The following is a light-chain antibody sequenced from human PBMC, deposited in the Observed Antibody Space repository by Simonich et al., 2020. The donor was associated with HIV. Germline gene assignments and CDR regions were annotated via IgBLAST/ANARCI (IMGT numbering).Light chain of an antibody. Sequence: DIQMTQSPSTLSASVGDRVTITCRASQSISSWLAWYQQKPGKAPKLLFYKASSLESGVPSRFSGSGSGTEFTLTISSLQPDDFATYYCQQANSFPLTFGGGTKVEIK. CDR2: KAS. CDR1: QSISSW. V-gene: IGKV1-5*03. CDR3: QQANSFPLT. J-gene: IGKJ4*01.